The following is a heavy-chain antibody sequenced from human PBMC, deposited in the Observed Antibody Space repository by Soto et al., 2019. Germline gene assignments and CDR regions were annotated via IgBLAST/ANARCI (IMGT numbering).Heavy chain of an antibody. V-gene: IGHV1-18*04. D-gene: IGHD2-8*01. CDR3: ARDRCTTDKCYTHHFDF. CDR1: GYTFTSYG. Sequence: QVQLVQSGGEVTKPGASVKVSCKSSGYTFTSYGVSWVRQAPGQGLEWLGWISVYTGNTKQAQKFQDRVTLTTEASTSTAYLELRYLRSDDRAVYYCARDRCTTDKCYTHHFDFWGQGTTVTVSS. CDR2: ISVYTGNT. J-gene: IGHJ6*02.